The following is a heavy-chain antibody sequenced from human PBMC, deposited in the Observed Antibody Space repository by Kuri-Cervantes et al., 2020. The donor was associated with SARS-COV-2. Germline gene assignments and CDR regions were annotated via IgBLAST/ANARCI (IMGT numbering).Heavy chain of an antibody. CDR3: SSGGSQREWYY. CDR2: ISWDGGST. CDR1: GFTFGNYF. D-gene: IGHD3-16*01. V-gene: IGHV3-43*01. J-gene: IGHJ4*02. Sequence: GGSLRLSCATSGFTFGNYFMHWVRQRPGKGLEWVSLISWDGGSTYYADSVKDRFTISRDNSKDSLFLQMNSLRSEDTAFYYCSSGGSQREWYYWGQGTLVTVSS.